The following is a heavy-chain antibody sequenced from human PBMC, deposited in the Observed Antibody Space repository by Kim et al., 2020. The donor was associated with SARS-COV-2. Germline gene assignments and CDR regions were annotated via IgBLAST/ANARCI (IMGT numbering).Heavy chain of an antibody. D-gene: IGHD3-10*01. CDR3: AKECYSMGRHFAY. J-gene: IGHJ4*02. Sequence: ADSVKGRFTISGDNSTITLYLQVNSLRAEDMAVYYCAKECYSMGRHFAYWGQGTLVTVSS. V-gene: IGHV3-23*01.